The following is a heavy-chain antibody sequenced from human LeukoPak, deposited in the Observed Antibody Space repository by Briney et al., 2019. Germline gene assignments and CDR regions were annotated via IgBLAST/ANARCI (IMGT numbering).Heavy chain of an antibody. Sequence: GGSLRLSCAASGFTFDDYAMHWVRHAPGKGLEWVSGISWNSGSIGYADSVKGRFTISRDNAKNSLYLQMNSLRAEDTALYYCAKATGMAGVGPFDIWGQGIMVTVSS. CDR3: AKATGMAGVGPFDI. V-gene: IGHV3-9*01. D-gene: IGHD3-10*01. J-gene: IGHJ3*02. CDR1: GFTFDDYA. CDR2: ISWNSGSI.